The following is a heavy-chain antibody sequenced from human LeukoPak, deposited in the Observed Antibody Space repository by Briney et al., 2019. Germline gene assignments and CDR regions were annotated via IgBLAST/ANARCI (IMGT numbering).Heavy chain of an antibody. Sequence: GGSLRLSCAASGFTFSTYSMNWVRQAPGKGLEWVSAISGSGGSTYYADSVKGRFTISRDNSKNTLYLQMNSLKAEDTALYYCAKDRAYYDSSGYGNWGQGTLVTVSP. J-gene: IGHJ4*02. V-gene: IGHV3-23*01. CDR2: ISGSGGST. D-gene: IGHD3-22*01. CDR1: GFTFSTYS. CDR3: AKDRAYYDSSGYGN.